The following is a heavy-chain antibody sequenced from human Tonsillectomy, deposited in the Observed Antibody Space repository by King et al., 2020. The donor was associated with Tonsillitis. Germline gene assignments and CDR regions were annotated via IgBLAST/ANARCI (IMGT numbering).Heavy chain of an antibody. V-gene: IGHV1-69*01. CDR2: ISPIFDTS. CDR3: ARDRVFEPARNGYVMDV. J-gene: IGHJ6*02. Sequence: QLVQSGAEVRKPGSSVKVSCKASGGTFSSFGISWVRQAPGQGLEWMGGISPIFDTSNYAQKFQGRVTITADESTRTAYMELSSLRPEDTAVYYCARDRVFEPARNGYVMDVGGQGTTVTVS. D-gene: IGHD5/OR15-5a*01. CDR1: GGTFSSFG.